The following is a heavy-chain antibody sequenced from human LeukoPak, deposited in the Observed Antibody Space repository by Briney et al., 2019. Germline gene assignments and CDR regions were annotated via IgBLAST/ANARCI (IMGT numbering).Heavy chain of an antibody. J-gene: IGHJ4*02. CDR2: ISGSGGST. CDR1: GFTFSSYA. CDR3: AKDPNRLRFLDGTPDY. D-gene: IGHD3-3*01. V-gene: IGHV3-23*01. Sequence: QPGRSLRLSCEASGFTFSSYAMNWVRQAPGKWLEWVSAISGSGGSTYYADSVKGRFTISRDNSKNTLYLQMNSLRAEDTAVYYCAKDPNRLRFLDGTPDYWGQGTLVTVSS.